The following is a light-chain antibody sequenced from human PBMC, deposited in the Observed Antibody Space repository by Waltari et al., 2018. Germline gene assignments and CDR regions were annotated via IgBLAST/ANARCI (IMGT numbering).Light chain of an antibody. CDR3: QQFNSFPIT. CDR2: DAS. V-gene: IGKV1-13*02. Sequence: AIQLTQSPSSLSASVGDRVTITCRASQGISSALAWYQPKPGKAPKVLIYDASSLESGVPSRFRGSGSGTYCTLTISSLQPEDFATYYCQQFNSFPITFGLGTRLDIK. J-gene: IGKJ5*01. CDR1: QGISSA.